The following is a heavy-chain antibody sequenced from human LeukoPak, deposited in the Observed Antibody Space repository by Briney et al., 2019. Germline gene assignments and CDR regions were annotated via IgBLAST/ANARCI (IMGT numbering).Heavy chain of an antibody. V-gene: IGHV1-69*13. D-gene: IGHD1-26*01. CDR1: GGTVSRYP. CDR3: ARKYVVGASPIDY. Sequence: GASVKVSCKASGGTVSRYPISWVRQAPGQGLEWMGGIIPIFGTANYAQKFQGRVTITADESTSTAYMELSGLRSEDTAVYYCARKYVVGASPIDYWGQGTLVTVSS. CDR2: IIPIFGTA. J-gene: IGHJ4*02.